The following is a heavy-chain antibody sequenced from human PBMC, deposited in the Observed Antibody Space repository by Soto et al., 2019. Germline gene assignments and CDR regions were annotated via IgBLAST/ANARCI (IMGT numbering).Heavy chain of an antibody. CDR1: GFTFSSYG. Sequence: TGGSLRLSCAASGFTFSSYGMHWVRQAPGKGLEWVAVISYDGSNKYYADSVKGRSTISRDNSKNTLYLQMNSLRAEDTAVYYCAKDTSKSGWYQILYYYGMDVWGQGTTVTVSS. CDR3: AKDTSKSGWYQILYYYGMDV. V-gene: IGHV3-30*18. D-gene: IGHD6-19*01. CDR2: ISYDGSNK. J-gene: IGHJ6*02.